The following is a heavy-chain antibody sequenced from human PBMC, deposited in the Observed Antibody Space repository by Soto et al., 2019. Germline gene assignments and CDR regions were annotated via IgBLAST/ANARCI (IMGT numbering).Heavy chain of an antibody. J-gene: IGHJ5*02. Sequence: GGSLRLSCAASGFTVSSNYMSWVRQAPGKGLEWVSVIYSGGSTYYADSVKGRFTISRDNSKNTLYLQMNSLRAEDTAVYYCARDGIAAANWFDPWGQGTVVNVAS. V-gene: IGHV3-66*01. D-gene: IGHD6-13*01. CDR3: ARDGIAAANWFDP. CDR1: GFTVSSNY. CDR2: IYSGGST.